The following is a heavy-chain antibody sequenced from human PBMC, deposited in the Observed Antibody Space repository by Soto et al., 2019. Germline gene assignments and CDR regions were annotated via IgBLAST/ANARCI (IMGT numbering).Heavy chain of an antibody. V-gene: IGHV1-69*02. J-gene: IGHJ4*02. D-gene: IGHD2-15*01. CDR3: ARGWWGSDRKGGVEY. CDR1: GGTFSSYM. Sequence: QVQLVQSGAEVTKPGSSVKVSCKASGGTFSSYMISWVRQAPGQGLEWMGRIIPILGVTNYAQKFQGRVTIIADKSTNTAYMALGSLKCEDTAVYYCARGWWGSDRKGGVEYWGQSTVVTVSS. CDR2: IIPILGVT.